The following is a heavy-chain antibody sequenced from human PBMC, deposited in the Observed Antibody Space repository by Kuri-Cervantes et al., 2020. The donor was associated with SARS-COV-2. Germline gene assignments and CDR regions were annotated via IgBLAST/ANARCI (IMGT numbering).Heavy chain of an antibody. CDR2: ISGSGGST. CDR3: AKDTLKYSSGWYGY. CDR1: GFTFSSYS. D-gene: IGHD6-19*01. V-gene: IGHV3-23*01. Sequence: GGSLRLSCAASGFTFSSYSMSWVRQAPGKGLEWVSAISGSGGSTYYADSVKGRLTISRDNSKNTLYLQMNSLRAEDTAVYYCAKDTLKYSSGWYGYWGQGTLVTVSS. J-gene: IGHJ4*02.